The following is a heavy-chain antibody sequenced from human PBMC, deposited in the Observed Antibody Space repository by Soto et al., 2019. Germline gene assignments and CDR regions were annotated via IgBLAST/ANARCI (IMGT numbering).Heavy chain of an antibody. CDR3: AKRRLNTITSLSDW. D-gene: IGHD3-16*02. V-gene: IGHV3-23*01. J-gene: IGHJ1*01. CDR1: GFSFSEYG. CDR2: ISGNKMTT. Sequence: EIQLLESGGGLAQPGGSLRLSCVASGFSFSEYGMSWVRQTPQKTLEWVASISGNKMTTFYPDSVKGRFFISRDNSDNTLHLQMNSLRDDDTAIYYCAKRRLNTITSLSDWWGQGVHVTVSS.